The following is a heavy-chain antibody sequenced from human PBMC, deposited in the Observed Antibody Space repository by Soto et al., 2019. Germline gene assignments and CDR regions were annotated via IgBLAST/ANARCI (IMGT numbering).Heavy chain of an antibody. CDR1: GGSVSSGSYY. CDR2: IYYSGST. J-gene: IGHJ5*02. D-gene: IGHD1-26*01. Sequence: SETLSLTCTVSGGSVSSGSYYWSWVRQPPGKGLEWIGYIYYSGSTNYNPSLKSRVTISVDTSKNQFSLKLSSVTAADTAVYYCARDGTFESGSYYENWFDPWGQGTLVTVSS. CDR3: ARDGTFESGSYYENWFDP. V-gene: IGHV4-61*01.